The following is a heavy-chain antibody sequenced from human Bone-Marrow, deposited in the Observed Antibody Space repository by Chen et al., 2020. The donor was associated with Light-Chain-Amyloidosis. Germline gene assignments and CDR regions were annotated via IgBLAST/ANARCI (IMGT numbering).Heavy chain of an antibody. CDR2: IWYDGSNK. CDR3: ARGFGELLGVFDY. CDR1: GFPFSSYG. V-gene: IGHV3-33*01. J-gene: IGHJ4*02. D-gene: IGHD3-10*01. Sequence: QVQLVESGGGVVQPGRSLRLSCAASGFPFSSYGMHWVRQAPGKGLEWVAVIWYDGSNKYYADSVKGRFTISRDNSKNTLYLQMNSLRAEDTAVYYCARGFGELLGVFDYWGQGTLVTVSS.